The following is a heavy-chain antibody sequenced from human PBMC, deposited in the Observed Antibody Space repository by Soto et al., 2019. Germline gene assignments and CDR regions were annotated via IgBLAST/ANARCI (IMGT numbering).Heavy chain of an antibody. CDR2: INSDGSST. V-gene: IGHV3-74*01. D-gene: IGHD3-3*01. Sequence: PGGSLRLSCAASGFTFSSYWMHWVRQAPGKGLVWVSRINSDGSSTSYADSVKGRFTISRDNAKNTLYLQMNSLRAEDTAVYYCARGYTQRGYYDFWSGYTFFDYRGQGTLVTVSS. J-gene: IGHJ4*02. CDR1: GFTFSSYW. CDR3: ARGYTQRGYYDFWSGYTFFDY.